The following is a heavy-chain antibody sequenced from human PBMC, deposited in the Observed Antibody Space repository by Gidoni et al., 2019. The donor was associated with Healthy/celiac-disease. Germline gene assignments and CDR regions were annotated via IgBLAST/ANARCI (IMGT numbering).Heavy chain of an antibody. Sequence: EVQLVQSGAEVKKPGESLRISCKGSGYSFTSYWISWLRQMPGKGLEWMGMIDPSDSYTNYSPSFQGHVTISADKSISTAYLQWSSLKASDTAMYYCARLPVEMATTDYWGQGTLVTVSS. CDR2: IDPSDSYT. CDR1: GYSFTSYW. V-gene: IGHV5-10-1*03. CDR3: ARLPVEMATTDY. D-gene: IGHD5-12*01. J-gene: IGHJ4*02.